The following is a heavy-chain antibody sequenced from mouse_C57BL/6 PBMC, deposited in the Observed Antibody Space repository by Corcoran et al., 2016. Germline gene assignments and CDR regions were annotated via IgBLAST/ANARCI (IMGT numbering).Heavy chain of an antibody. V-gene: IGHV3-6*01. Sequence: DVQLQESGPGLVKPSQSLSLTCSVTGYSITSGYYWNWIRQFPGNKLEWMGYISYDGSNNYNPSLKNRISITRDTSKNQFFLKLNSVTTEDTATYYCARVCDYYAMDYWGQGTSVTVSS. CDR2: ISYDGSN. J-gene: IGHJ4*01. CDR1: GYSITSGYY. CDR3: ARVCDYYAMDY.